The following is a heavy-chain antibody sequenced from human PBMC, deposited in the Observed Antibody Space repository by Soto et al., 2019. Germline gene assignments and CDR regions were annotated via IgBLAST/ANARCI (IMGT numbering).Heavy chain of an antibody. CDR2: IYDGGTT. V-gene: IGHV3-53*01. CDR3: ARESSESYYVDY. Sequence: GGSLRLSCAASGFTVSSSYRSWVRQAPGKGLEWVSVIYDGGTTYYADSVRGRFTISRDNSKNTLYLQMNSLRAEDSAVYYCARESSESYYVDYWGQGTQVTVYS. CDR1: GFTVSSSY. D-gene: IGHD3-10*01. J-gene: IGHJ4*02.